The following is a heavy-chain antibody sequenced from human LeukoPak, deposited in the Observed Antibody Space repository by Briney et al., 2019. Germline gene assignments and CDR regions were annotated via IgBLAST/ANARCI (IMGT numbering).Heavy chain of an antibody. CDR1: GFKFSSFS. Sequence: GGSLRLSCAASGFKFSSFSMNWVRQAPGEGLEWLSYISSTSSAIYYADSLKGRFTISRDNAKNSLYLQMNSLRAEDTAVYYCARAIASYGDSAYWGQGTLVTVSS. V-gene: IGHV3-48*04. D-gene: IGHD5-18*01. CDR2: ISSTSSAI. J-gene: IGHJ4*02. CDR3: ARAIASYGDSAY.